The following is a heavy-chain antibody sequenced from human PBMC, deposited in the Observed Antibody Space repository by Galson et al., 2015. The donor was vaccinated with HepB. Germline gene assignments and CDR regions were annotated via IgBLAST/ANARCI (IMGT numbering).Heavy chain of an antibody. CDR1: GGTFSSYA. D-gene: IGHD4-23*01. V-gene: IGHV1-69*04. Sequence: SVKVSCKASGGTFSSYAISWVRQAPGQGLEWMGRIIPILGIANYAQKFQGRVTITADKSTSTAYMELSSLRSEDTAVYYCARGNEGLRWSFWGQGTLVTVSS. J-gene: IGHJ4*02. CDR2: IIPILGIA. CDR3: ARGNEGLRWSF.